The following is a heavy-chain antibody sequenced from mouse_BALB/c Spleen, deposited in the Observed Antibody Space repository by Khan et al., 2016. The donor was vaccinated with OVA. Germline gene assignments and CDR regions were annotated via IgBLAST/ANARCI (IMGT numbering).Heavy chain of an antibody. D-gene: IGHD2-14*01. CDR3: ARRTTEYALDY. CDR1: GYTFTSHT. CDR2: INPRSDYT. J-gene: IGHJ4*01. V-gene: IGHV1-4*01. Sequence: QVQLQQSGAELARPGASVKMSCKASGYTFTSHTMHWVKQRPGQGLEWIGYINPRSDYTQYNQKFNDKATLTADISSSTAYMQLSSLTSEDSAVYYWARRTTEYALDYWGREPQSPSPQ.